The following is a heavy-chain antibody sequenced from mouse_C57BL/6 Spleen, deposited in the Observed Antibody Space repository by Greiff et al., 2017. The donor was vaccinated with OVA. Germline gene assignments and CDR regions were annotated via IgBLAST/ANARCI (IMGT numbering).Heavy chain of an antibody. D-gene: IGHD1-1*01. CDR1: GYTFTSYW. CDR2: IDPSDSYT. J-gene: IGHJ2*01. V-gene: IGHV1-50*01. Sequence: QVQLQQPGAELVKPGASVKLSCKASGYTFTSYWMQWVKQRPGQGLEWIGEIDPSDSYTNYNQKFKGKATLTVDTSSSTAYMQLSSLTSEDSAVYYCARGGSSPYYFDYWGQGTTLTVSS. CDR3: ARGGSSPYYFDY.